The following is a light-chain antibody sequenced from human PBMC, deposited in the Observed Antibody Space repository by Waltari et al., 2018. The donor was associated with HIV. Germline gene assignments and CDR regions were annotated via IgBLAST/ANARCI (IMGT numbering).Light chain of an antibody. CDR3: QSTDITGTYAV. V-gene: IGLV3-25*03. Sequence: YELTQSPSVSVSPGQTATINCFGDALPKQFAYWYQQKPGQAPVLLISKDKERPSGIPDRFSGSGSGTTVTLTISGVRAEDEVDYYCQSTDITGTYAVFGPGTKVTVL. J-gene: IGLJ1*01. CDR1: ALPKQF. CDR2: KDK.